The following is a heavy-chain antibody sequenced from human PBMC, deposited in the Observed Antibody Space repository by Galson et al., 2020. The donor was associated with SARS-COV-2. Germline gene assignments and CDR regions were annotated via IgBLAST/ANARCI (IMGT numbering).Heavy chain of an antibody. CDR1: GFSFDTHG. CDR3: AKEAKYYYDSTGYQSLYYYYFYGMDV. D-gene: IGHD3-22*01. J-gene: IGHJ6*02. CDR2: ISYDGSKE. V-gene: IGHV3-30*18. Sequence: TGGSLRLSCAASGFSFDTHGMHWVRQAPGKGLEWVAVISYDGSKEYYADSMKGRFTISRDNSKNTLYLQMTSLRADDTAVYYCAKEAKYYYDSTGYQSLYYYYFYGMDVWGQGTTVTVSS.